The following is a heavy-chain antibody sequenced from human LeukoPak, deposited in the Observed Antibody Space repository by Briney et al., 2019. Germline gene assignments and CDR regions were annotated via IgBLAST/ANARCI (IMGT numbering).Heavy chain of an antibody. D-gene: IGHD3-22*01. CDR1: GFTFSAYN. CDR3: ARGRSYYYDSSGYDDAFDI. V-gene: IGHV3-21*01. CDR2: ITTSSSYM. Sequence: GGSLRLSCAASGFTFSAYNMNWVRRTPGKGLEWVSSITTSSSYMFYADSVRGRFTISRDNAENSLYLQMNSLRDEDTAVYYCARGRSYYYDSSGYDDAFDIWGQGTMVTVSS. J-gene: IGHJ3*02.